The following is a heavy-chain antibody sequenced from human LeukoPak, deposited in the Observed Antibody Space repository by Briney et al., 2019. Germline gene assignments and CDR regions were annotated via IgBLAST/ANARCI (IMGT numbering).Heavy chain of an antibody. V-gene: IGHV1-2*02. CDR3: AEDGMVWFGEATGQRPAKNWFGP. Sequence: ASVKVSCKTSGYIFAAYYLNWVRQAPGQGLEWMGWINPNSGGTKYAQKFQDRVTMTRDTSINTAYMELSRLRSDDTAVYYCAEDGMVWFGEATGQRPAKNWFGPWGQGTLVTVSS. CDR2: INPNSGGT. D-gene: IGHD3-10*01. CDR1: GYIFAAYY. J-gene: IGHJ5*02.